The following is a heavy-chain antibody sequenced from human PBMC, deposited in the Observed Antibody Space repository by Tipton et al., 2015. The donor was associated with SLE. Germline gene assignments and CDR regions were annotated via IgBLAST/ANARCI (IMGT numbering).Heavy chain of an antibody. J-gene: IGHJ6*03. CDR2: INQDGSER. CDR1: GFPFDSSW. CDR3: AKVVRSGSYYEYYYYIDV. Sequence: SLRLSCAASGFPFDSSWMTWVRQAPGQGLEWVANINQDGSERDYVDSVRGRFTISRDNPKNSLYLQMNSLRAEDTAVYYCAKVVRSGSYYEYYYYIDVWGTGTTVTVPS. D-gene: IGHD1-26*01. V-gene: IGHV3-7*01.